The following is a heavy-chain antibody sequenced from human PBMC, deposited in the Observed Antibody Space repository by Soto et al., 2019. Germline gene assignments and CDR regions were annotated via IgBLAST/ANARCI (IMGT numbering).Heavy chain of an antibody. CDR2: ISYDGSNK. V-gene: IGHV3-30*03. CDR1: GFTFSTYG. D-gene: IGHD2-21*02. CDR3: ARQVVTASSPIYYFDY. J-gene: IGHJ4*02. Sequence: GGSLRLSCAASGFTFSTYGMHWVRQAPGKGLEWVAFISYDGSNKYYADSVKGRFTISRDNSKNTLYLQMNSLRAEDTAMYYCARQVVTASSPIYYFDYWGQGILVTVSS.